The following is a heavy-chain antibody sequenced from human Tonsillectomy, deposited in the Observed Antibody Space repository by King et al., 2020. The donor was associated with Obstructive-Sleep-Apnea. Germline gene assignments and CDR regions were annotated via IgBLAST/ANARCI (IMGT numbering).Heavy chain of an antibody. CDR1: GFIFSDYY. V-gene: IGHV3-11*01. CDR3: AILSRSAFLPYFDY. Sequence: VQLVESGGGLVKPGGSLRLSCAASGFIFSDYYMSWIRQAPGKGLEWVSYISNSGSTIYYADSVKGRFTVSRDNAKNSLYLQMNSLRAEDTAVYYCAILSRSAFLPYFDYWGKGILVTVSS. D-gene: IGHD3-10*01. CDR2: ISNSGSTI. J-gene: IGHJ4*02.